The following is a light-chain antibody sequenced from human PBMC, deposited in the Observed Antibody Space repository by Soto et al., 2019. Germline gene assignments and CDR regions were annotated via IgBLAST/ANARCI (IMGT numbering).Light chain of an antibody. V-gene: IGKV1-27*01. J-gene: IGKJ4*01. Sequence: DIQMTQSPSSLSASVGDRVTITCRASQGIGNYLAWYQQRPGKVPKLLLYAASTLQSGVPSRFSGSGSGPDFPLTISSLQPEDVATYYCQKYDHAPLTFGGGTKVEIK. CDR3: QKYDHAPLT. CDR2: AAS. CDR1: QGIGNY.